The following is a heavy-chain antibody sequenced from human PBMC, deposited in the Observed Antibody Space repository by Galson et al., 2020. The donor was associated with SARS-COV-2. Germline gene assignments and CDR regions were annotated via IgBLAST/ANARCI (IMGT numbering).Heavy chain of an antibody. CDR3: ATRIRGYSGYDPYPLYYYGMDV. CDR1: GYSFTSYW. V-gene: IGHV5-51*01. J-gene: IGHJ6*02. Sequence: GESLKISCKGSGYSFTSYWIGWVRQMPGKGLEWMEIIYPGDSDTRYSPSFQGQVTISADKSISTAYLQWSSLKASDTAMYYCATRIRGYSGYDPYPLYYYGMDVWGQGTTVTVSS. D-gene: IGHD5-12*01. CDR2: IYPGDSDT.